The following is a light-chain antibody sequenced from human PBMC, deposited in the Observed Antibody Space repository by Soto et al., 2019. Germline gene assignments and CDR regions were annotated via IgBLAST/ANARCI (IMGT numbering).Light chain of an antibody. CDR1: QSISSY. CDR3: QQSDSTPIT. V-gene: IGKV1-39*01. J-gene: IGKJ5*01. Sequence: DIQMTQSPSSLSASVGDRVTITCRASQSISSYLNWYQQKPGKAPKLLIYAASSLQSGVPSRFSGSGSGTDFTLTISSLQPAYFATYYCQQSDSTPITCGQGTRLEIK. CDR2: AAS.